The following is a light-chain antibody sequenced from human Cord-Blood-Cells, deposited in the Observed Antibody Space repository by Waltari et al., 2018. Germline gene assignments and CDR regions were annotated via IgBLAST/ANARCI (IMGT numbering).Light chain of an antibody. CDR3: QAWDSSTAV. V-gene: IGLV3-1*01. CDR2: QDS. Sequence: SYELTQPPSVSVYPGQTASITCSGDKLGAKYAGWYQQKPGQSPVLVIYQDSKRPSGIPERFSGSNSGNTATLTISGTQAMDEADYYCQAWDSSTAVFGGGTKLTVL. J-gene: IGLJ3*02. CDR1: KLGAKY.